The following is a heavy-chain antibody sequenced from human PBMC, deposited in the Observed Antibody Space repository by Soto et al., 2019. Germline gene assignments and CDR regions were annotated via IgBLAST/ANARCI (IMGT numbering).Heavy chain of an antibody. CDR2: ISYDGSNK. CDR1: GFTFSSYG. D-gene: IGHD5-12*01. J-gene: IGHJ6*02. CDR3: AKTIRYSGYDYSPLRYYGMDV. Sequence: PGGSLRLSCAASGFTFSSYGMHWVRQAPGKGLEWVAVISYDGSNKYYADSVKGRFTISRDNSKNTLYLQMNSLRAEDTAVYYCAKTIRYSGYDYSPLRYYGMDVWGQGTTVTVSS. V-gene: IGHV3-30*18.